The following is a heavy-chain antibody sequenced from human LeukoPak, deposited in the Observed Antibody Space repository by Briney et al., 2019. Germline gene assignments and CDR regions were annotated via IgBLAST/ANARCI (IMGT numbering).Heavy chain of an antibody. CDR3: AINGGGDSGYGNFDY. V-gene: IGHV3-30*02. CDR2: IRSDGNYK. CDR1: GFTFSYYG. D-gene: IGHD5-12*01. Sequence: PGGSLRLSCAPSGFTFSYYGMHWVRQAPGKGLEWVAFIRSDGNYKYYADSVKGRFTISRDNAKNSLYLQMNSLRAEDTALYYCAINGGGDSGYGNFDYWGQGTLVTVSS. J-gene: IGHJ4*02.